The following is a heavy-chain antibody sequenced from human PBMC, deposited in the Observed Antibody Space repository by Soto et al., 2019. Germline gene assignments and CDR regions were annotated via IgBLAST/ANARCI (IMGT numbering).Heavy chain of an antibody. CDR2: INTDGSSQ. CDR1: GLPFSVRW. CDR3: ARGFDFWSGLYAYAIDV. Sequence: GGSLRLSCAACGLPFSVRWMHLVRQAPGKGLVWVSRINTDGSSQSYADSVKGRFTISRDNAKKTLYLHMNSLRAEETAMSYCARGFDFWSGLYAYAIDVWDQGHTGTVS. D-gene: IGHD3-3*01. V-gene: IGHV3-74*01. J-gene: IGHJ6*02.